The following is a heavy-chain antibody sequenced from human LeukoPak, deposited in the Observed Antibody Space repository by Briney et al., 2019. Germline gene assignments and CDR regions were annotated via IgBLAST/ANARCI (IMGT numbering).Heavy chain of an antibody. V-gene: IGHV3-11*01. Sequence: GGSLRLSCAASGFTFSDYYMSWIRQPPGKGLEWVSYISSSGTTIYYADSVRGRFTVSRDNAKNSLYLQMDSLSVEDTAVYYCASLRGVNRWGQGTLVTVSS. CDR3: ASLRGVNR. CDR1: GFTFSDYY. D-gene: IGHD3-10*01. J-gene: IGHJ4*02. CDR2: ISSSGTTI.